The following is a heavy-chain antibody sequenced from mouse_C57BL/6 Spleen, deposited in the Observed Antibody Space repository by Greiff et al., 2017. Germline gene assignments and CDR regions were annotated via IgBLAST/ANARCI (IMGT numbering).Heavy chain of an antibody. Sequence: EVQLQQSGAELVRPGASVKLSCTASGFNIKDDYMHWVKQRPEQGLEWIGWIDPENGDTEYASKFQGKATITADTSSNTAYLQLSSLTSEDTAVYYCTTMVTTKLPYWGQGTLVTVSA. J-gene: IGHJ3*01. CDR2: IDPENGDT. D-gene: IGHD2-2*01. CDR3: TTMVTTKLPY. V-gene: IGHV14-4*01. CDR1: GFNIKDDY.